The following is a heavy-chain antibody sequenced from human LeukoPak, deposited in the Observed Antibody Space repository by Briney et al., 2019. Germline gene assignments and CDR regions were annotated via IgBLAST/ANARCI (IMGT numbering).Heavy chain of an antibody. CDR3: ATSRFYAYASAFDY. CDR2: FDPEDGET. D-gene: IGHD3-16*01. Sequence: GASVTVSCKVSGYTLTELSMHWVRQAPGKGLEWMGGFDPEDGETIYAQKFQGRVTMTEDTSTDTAYMELSSLRSEDTAVYYCATSRFYAYASAFDYWGQGTLVTVSS. V-gene: IGHV1-24*01. J-gene: IGHJ4*02. CDR1: GYTLTELS.